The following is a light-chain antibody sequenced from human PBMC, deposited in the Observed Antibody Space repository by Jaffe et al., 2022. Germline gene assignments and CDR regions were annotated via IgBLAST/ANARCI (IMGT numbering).Light chain of an antibody. CDR2: EVR. Sequence: QSALTQPASVSGSPGQSITISCTGTSSDVGGYNYVSWYQQHPGKAPKLMIYEVRNRPSGVSNRFSGSKSGNTASLTISGLQAEDEADYYCSSYTGSSTVVFGGGTKLTVL. CDR3: SSYTGSSTVV. J-gene: IGLJ2*01. V-gene: IGLV2-14*01. CDR1: SSDVGGYNY.